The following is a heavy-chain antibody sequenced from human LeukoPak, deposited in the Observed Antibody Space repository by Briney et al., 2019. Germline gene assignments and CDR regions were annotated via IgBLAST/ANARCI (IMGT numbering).Heavy chain of an antibody. J-gene: IGHJ4*02. CDR2: ISDSGDST. D-gene: IGHD3-22*01. V-gene: IGHV3-21*01. Sequence: GRSLRLSCAASGFTFSSNGMHWVRQAPGKGLEWVSGISDSGDSTYYADSVKGRFTISRDNAKNSLYLQMNSLRAEDTAVYYCASGFDSRFFDKWGQGTLVTVSS. CDR3: ASGFDSRFFDK. CDR1: GFTFSSNG.